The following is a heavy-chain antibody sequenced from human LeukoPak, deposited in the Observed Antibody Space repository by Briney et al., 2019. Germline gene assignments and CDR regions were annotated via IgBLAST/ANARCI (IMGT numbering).Heavy chain of an antibody. Sequence: SETLSLTCTVSGYSISSGYYWGWIRQPPGKGLEWIGYIYYSGSTNYNPSLKSRVTISVDTSKNQFSLKLSSVTAADTAVYYCARAGASGYSYGPFGYWGQGTLVTVSS. J-gene: IGHJ4*02. V-gene: IGHV4-38-2*02. CDR3: ARAGASGYSYGPFGY. D-gene: IGHD5-18*01. CDR2: IYYSGST. CDR1: GYSISSGYY.